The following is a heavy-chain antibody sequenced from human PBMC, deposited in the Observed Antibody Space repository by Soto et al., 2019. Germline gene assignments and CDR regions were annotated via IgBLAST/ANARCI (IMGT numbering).Heavy chain of an antibody. V-gene: IGHV3-11*01. CDR2: ISSSGSTI. CDR3: ARANSTGMVRGVNGFYYYGMDV. CDR1: GFTFSDYY. D-gene: IGHD3-10*01. Sequence: GGSLRLSCAASGFTFSDYYMSWIRQAPGKGLEWVSYISSSGSTIYYADSVKGRFTISRDNAKNSLYLQMNSLRAEDTAVYYCARANSTGMVRGVNGFYYYGMDVWGQGTTVTVSS. J-gene: IGHJ6*02.